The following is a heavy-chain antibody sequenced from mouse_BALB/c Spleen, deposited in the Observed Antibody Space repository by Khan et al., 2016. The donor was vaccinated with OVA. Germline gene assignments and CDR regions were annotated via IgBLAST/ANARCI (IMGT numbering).Heavy chain of an antibody. CDR1: GYTFTSYW. V-gene: IGHV1-7*01. CDR2: INPSTGYT. Sequence: QVQLQQSGAELAKPGASVKMSCKASGYTFTSYWMHWVKQRPGQGLEWIGYINPSTGYTEYNQKFKDKATLTADKSYSQAYMQMSSLTSEDSAVYSCARRDYDAMDYWCQGTSVTVSS. CDR3: ARRDYDAMDY. J-gene: IGHJ4*01.